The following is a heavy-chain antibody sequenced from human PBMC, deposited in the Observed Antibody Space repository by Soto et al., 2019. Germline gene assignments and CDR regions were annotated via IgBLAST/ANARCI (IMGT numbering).Heavy chain of an antibody. CDR2: IYYSGST. CDR1: GGSISSGGYY. CDR3: ARNRRIAVDDQFDY. J-gene: IGHJ4*02. D-gene: IGHD6-19*01. Sequence: SETLSLTCAVSGGSISSGGYYWSWIRQPPGKGLEWIGYIYYSGSTNYNPSLKSRVTISVDTSKNQFSLKLSSVTAADTAVYYCARNRRIAVDDQFDYWGQGTLVTVSS. V-gene: IGHV4-61*08.